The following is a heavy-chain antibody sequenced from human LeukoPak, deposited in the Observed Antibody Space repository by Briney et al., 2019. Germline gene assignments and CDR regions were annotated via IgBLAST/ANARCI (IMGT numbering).Heavy chain of an antibody. CDR1: GFTFSSYW. CDR2: ISYDGSNK. V-gene: IGHV3-30*03. CDR3: ARDFRGYFDY. Sequence: GGSLRLSCAASGFTFSSYWMHWVRQAPGKGLEWVAVISYDGSNKYYADSVKGRFTISRDNSKNTLYLQMNSLRAEDTAVYYCARDFRGYFDYWGQGTLVTVSS. J-gene: IGHJ4*02. D-gene: IGHD3-10*01.